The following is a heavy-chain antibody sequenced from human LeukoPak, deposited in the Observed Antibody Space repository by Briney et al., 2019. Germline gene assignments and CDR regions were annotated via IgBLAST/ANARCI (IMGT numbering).Heavy chain of an antibody. CDR2: ISWNSGSI. CDR1: GFTFDDYA. CDR3: AKDIAAAAFYYFDY. Sequence: GRSLRLSCAASGFTFDDYAMHWVRQAPGKGLEWVSGISWNSGSIGYADSVKGRFTISRDNAKNSLYLQMNSLRAEDMALYYCAKDIAAAAFYYFDYWGQGTLVTVSS. D-gene: IGHD6-13*01. J-gene: IGHJ4*02. V-gene: IGHV3-9*03.